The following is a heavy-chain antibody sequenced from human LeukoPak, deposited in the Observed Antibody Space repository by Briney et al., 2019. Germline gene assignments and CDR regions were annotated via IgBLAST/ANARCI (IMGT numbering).Heavy chain of an antibody. CDR2: ISGSGSVT. CDR3: ATTTRGFRDLSRPFYFDY. CDR1: GFSFSSYA. D-gene: IGHD3-16*02. J-gene: IGHJ4*02. V-gene: IGHV3-23*01. Sequence: GGSLRLSCAASGFSFSSYAMSWVRQAPGKGLEWVSVISGSGSVTYYVDSVKGRFTISRDNSKNTLYLQVNSLRADDMAIYYCATTTRGFRDLSRPFYFDYWGQGSLVTVSS.